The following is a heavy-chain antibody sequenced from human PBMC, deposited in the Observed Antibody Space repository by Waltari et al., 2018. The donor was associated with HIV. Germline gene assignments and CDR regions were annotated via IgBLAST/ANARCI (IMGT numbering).Heavy chain of an antibody. Sequence: QVHLVQSGAELKKTGASVKHSCKASGDTFTNFGITWVRQAPGQGLEWMGWFNSYNGDTKYAQKFQDRVTMTTDTSTSTAYMELRSLRSDDTAVYYCARFFPTATTTGWYLDLWGPGTLVTMSS. D-gene: IGHD4-17*01. J-gene: IGHJ2*01. CDR3: ARFFPTATTTGWYLDL. CDR2: FNSYNGDT. CDR1: GDTFTNFG. V-gene: IGHV1-18*01.